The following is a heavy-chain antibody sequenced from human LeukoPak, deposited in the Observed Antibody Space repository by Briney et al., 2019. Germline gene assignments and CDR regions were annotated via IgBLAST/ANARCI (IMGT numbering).Heavy chain of an antibody. CDR3: ARDLVSCSSTSCYRPSYFDL. V-gene: IGHV1-18*01. J-gene: IGHJ2*01. CDR1: GYTFTSYG. Sequence: ASVTVSCKASGYTFTSYGISWVRQAPGQGLEWMGWISAYNGNTNYAQKLQGRVTMTTDTSTSTAYMELRSLRSDDTAVYYCARDLVSCSSTSCYRPSYFDLWGRGTLVTVSS. D-gene: IGHD2-2*01. CDR2: ISAYNGNT.